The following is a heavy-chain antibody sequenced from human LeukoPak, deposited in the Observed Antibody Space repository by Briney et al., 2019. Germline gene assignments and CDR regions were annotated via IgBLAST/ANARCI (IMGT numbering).Heavy chain of an antibody. D-gene: IGHD2-21*02. Sequence: PSETLSLTCTVSGGSISSYYWSWIRQPPGKGLEWIGYIYYSGSTNYNPSLKSRVTISVDTSKNQFSLKLSSVTAADTAVYYCARALRYCGGDCYYYFDYWGQGTLVTVSS. J-gene: IGHJ4*02. CDR1: GGSISSYY. CDR3: ARALRYCGGDCYYYFDY. V-gene: IGHV4-59*01. CDR2: IYYSGST.